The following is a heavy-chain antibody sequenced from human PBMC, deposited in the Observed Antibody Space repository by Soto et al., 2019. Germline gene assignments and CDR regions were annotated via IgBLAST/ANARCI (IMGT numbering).Heavy chain of an antibody. J-gene: IGHJ4*02. Sequence: SLRLSCAASGFTFSSYNMKWVRQAPGKGLEWVAFISNDGSNKYYADSVKGRFTISRDNSKNTLYLQMNSLRAEDTAVYYCAKEFGNYWAFDYWGQGTLVTVSS. D-gene: IGHD1-26*01. V-gene: IGHV3-30*18. CDR1: GFTFSSYN. CDR3: AKEFGNYWAFDY. CDR2: ISNDGSNK.